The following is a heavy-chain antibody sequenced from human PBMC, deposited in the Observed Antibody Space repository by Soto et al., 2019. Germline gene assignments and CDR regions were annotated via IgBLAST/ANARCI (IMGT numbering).Heavy chain of an antibody. CDR3: ARGAPRINYYDSSGYPKTSPFDY. J-gene: IGHJ4*02. V-gene: IGHV1-3*01. CDR1: GYTFTSYA. Sequence: GASVKVSCKSSGYTFTSYAMHCVRQAPGQRLEWMGWINAGNGNTKYPQKFQGRVTMTTDTSTSTAYMELRSLRSDDTAVYYCARGAPRINYYDSSGYPKTSPFDYWGQGTLVTVSS. D-gene: IGHD3-22*01. CDR2: INAGNGNT.